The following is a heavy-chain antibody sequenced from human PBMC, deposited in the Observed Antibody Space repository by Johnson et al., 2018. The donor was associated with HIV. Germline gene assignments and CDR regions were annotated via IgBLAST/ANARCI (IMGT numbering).Heavy chain of an antibody. J-gene: IGHJ3*02. CDR1: GFTFSSYA. CDR3: ARGKGAAAGLDAFDI. D-gene: IGHD6-13*01. CDR2: INWSRDST. V-gene: IGHV3-20*04. Sequence: VLLVESGGGVVQPGRSLRLSCAASGFTFSSYAMHWVRQAPGKGLEWVTGINWSRDSTEYADSVKGRFTVSRDNARNSLYLQINGLRAEDTAFYSCARGKGAAAGLDAFDIWGQGTMVTVSS.